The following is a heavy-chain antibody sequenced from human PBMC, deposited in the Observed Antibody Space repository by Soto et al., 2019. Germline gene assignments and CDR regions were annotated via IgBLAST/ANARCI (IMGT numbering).Heavy chain of an antibody. V-gene: IGHV3-72*01. D-gene: IGHD3-10*01. CDR1: GFTLSDHY. J-gene: IGHJ4*02. CDR3: ARFRVRGVIRGEYYFDY. CDR2: TRNKANGYTT. Sequence: PGGSLRLSCAASGFTLSDHYMDWVRQAPGKGLEWVGRTRNKANGYTTEYAASVKGRFTISRDDSKNSLYLQMNSLITEDTAVYYCARFRVRGVIRGEYYFDYWGQGTLVTVSS.